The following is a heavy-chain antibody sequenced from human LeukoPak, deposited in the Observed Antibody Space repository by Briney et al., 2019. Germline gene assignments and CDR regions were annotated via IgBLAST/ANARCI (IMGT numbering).Heavy chain of an antibody. V-gene: IGHV3-30*03. CDR2: ISYDGSNK. D-gene: IGHD6-6*01. J-gene: IGHJ1*01. CDR1: GFTFSSYG. Sequence: GGSLRLSCAASGFTFSSYGMHWVRQAPGTGLEWVAVISYDGSNKYYADSVKGRFTISRDNSKNTLYLQMNSLRAEDTAVYYCARDPGQLARAEYFQHWGQGTLVTVSS. CDR3: ARDPGQLARAEYFQH.